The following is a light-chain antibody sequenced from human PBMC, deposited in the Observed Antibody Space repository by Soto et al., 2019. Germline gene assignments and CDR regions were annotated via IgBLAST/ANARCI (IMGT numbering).Light chain of an antibody. CDR3: TSYASSSTVV. Sequence: QSALAQPASVSGSPGQSITISCTGTSSDVGGYNHVSWYQQHPGRAPKLIIYEVTNRPSGVSNRFSGSKSGNTASLTISGLQAEDEADYYCTSYASSSTVVFGGGTKVTVL. J-gene: IGLJ2*01. CDR1: SSDVGGYNH. V-gene: IGLV2-14*01. CDR2: EVT.